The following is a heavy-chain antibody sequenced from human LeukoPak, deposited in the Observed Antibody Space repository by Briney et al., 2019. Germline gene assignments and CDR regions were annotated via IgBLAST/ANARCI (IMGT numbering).Heavy chain of an antibody. Sequence: SETLSLTCAVSGYSISSGYYWGWIRQPPGKGLEWIGSIYHSGSTYYNPSLKSRATISVDTSKNQFSLKLSSVTAADTAVYYCARLYLGYMDVWGKGTTVTVSS. CDR1: GYSISSGYY. V-gene: IGHV4-38-2*01. CDR2: IYHSGST. J-gene: IGHJ6*03. D-gene: IGHD2/OR15-2a*01. CDR3: ARLYLGYMDV.